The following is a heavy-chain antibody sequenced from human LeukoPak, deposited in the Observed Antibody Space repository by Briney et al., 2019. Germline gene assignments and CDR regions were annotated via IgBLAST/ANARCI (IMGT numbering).Heavy chain of an antibody. D-gene: IGHD3-22*01. Sequence: SETLSLTCTVSGGSITNYYWSWIRQPPGKGLEWIGFSYYNGNTNYNPSLKSRVTISVDTSKNQFSLKLSSVTAADTAVYYCARGRNYYDSSGYEGLFDYWGQGTLVTVSS. V-gene: IGHV4-59*12. CDR1: GGSITNYY. CDR2: SYYNGNT. CDR3: ARGRNYYDSSGYEGLFDY. J-gene: IGHJ4*02.